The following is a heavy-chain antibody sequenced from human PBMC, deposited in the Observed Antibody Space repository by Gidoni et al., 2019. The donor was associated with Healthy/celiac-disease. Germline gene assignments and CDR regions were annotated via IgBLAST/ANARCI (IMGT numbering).Heavy chain of an antibody. CDR1: GFTFRSYG. Sequence: QVQLVESGGGVVQPGRSLRLSCAASGFTFRSYGMHWVRQAPGKGLEWVAVISYDGSNKYYADSVKGRFTISRDNSKNTLYLQMNSLRAEDTAVYYCAKEDWATMIVVANPGGYWGQGTLVTVSS. CDR3: AKEDWATMIVVANPGGY. J-gene: IGHJ4*02. V-gene: IGHV3-30*18. D-gene: IGHD3-22*01. CDR2: ISYDGSNK.